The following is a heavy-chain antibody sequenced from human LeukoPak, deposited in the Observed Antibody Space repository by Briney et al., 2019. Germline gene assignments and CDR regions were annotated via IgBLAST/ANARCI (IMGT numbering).Heavy chain of an antibody. CDR1: GGSISSYY. V-gene: IGHV4-59*01. Sequence: RSSETLSLTCTVSGGSISSYYWSWIRQPPGKGLEWIGYIYYSGSTNYNPSLKSRVTISVDTSKNQFSLKLSSVTAADTAAYYCARTRNLWFGDRRAFDIWGQGTMVTVSS. J-gene: IGHJ3*02. CDR2: IYYSGST. CDR3: ARTRNLWFGDRRAFDI. D-gene: IGHD3-10*01.